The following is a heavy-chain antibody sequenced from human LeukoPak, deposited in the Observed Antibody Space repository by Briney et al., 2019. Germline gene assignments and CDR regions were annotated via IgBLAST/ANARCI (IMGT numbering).Heavy chain of an antibody. CDR1: GFTFSGYS. D-gene: IGHD1-26*01. CDR2: ITSSSSAI. CDR3: ARVRGSYHFDY. J-gene: IGHJ4*02. Sequence: GGSLRLSCAASGFTFSGYSMNWVRQAPRKGLEWVSYITSSSSAIYYADSVKGRFTISRDNAKNSLYLQMNSLRAEDTAVYYCARVRGSYHFDYWGQGTLVTVSS. V-gene: IGHV3-48*01.